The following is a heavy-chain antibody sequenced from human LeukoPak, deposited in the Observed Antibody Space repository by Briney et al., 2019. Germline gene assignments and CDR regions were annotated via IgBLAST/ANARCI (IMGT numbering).Heavy chain of an antibody. CDR1: GGTFSSYA. CDR3: ARDELNTYGMDV. CDR2: IIPILGIA. J-gene: IGHJ6*02. D-gene: IGHD1-1*01. Sequence: ASVKVSCKASGGTFSSYAISWVRQAPGQGLEWMGRIIPILGIANYAQKFQGRVTITADKSTSTAYMELSSLRSEDTAVYYCARDELNTYGMDVWGQGTTVTVSS. V-gene: IGHV1-69*04.